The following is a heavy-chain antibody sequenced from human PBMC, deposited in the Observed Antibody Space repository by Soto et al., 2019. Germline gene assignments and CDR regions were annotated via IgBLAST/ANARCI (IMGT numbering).Heavy chain of an antibody. Sequence: EVHLLESGGGFAQPGGSLRLSCAASGFTFSSYAMHWVRQAPGRGLEWVSTISGSGTNIYYADSVQGRFTISRDNSQNTLFLQMTSLRVDDAATYYCARLDYGNDAQRTHFDHWGQGTLVTVSS. CDR2: ISGSGTNI. V-gene: IGHV3-23*01. J-gene: IGHJ4*02. CDR1: GFTFSSYA. D-gene: IGHD1-1*01. CDR3: ARLDYGNDAQRTHFDH.